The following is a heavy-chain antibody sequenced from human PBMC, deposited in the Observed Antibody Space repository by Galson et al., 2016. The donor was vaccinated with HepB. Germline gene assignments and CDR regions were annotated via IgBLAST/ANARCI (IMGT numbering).Heavy chain of an antibody. J-gene: IGHJ4*02. CDR2: VRHVGAP. V-gene: IGHV4-34*01. CDR1: GVPLNEYY. CDR3: ALYLGNPLGDY. D-gene: IGHD3-16*01. Sequence: ETLSLTCVVDGVPLNEYYWNWIRQFPGKGLEWIGEVRHVGAPTYNPSLESRVTISIDTSKKQFSLHFTSVTAADTASYYCALYLGNPLGDYWGQGTPVTVSS.